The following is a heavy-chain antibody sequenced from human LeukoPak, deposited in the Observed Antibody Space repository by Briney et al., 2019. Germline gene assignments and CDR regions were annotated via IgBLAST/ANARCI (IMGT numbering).Heavy chain of an antibody. CDR3: ARYNWNDLGDY. V-gene: IGHV3-11*01. CDR1: GFTFSDYY. CDR2: ISSSGSTV. J-gene: IGHJ4*02. Sequence: PGGSLRLSCAASGFTFSDYYMSWIRQSPRKGLEWVSHISSSGSTVYYADSVKGRFTISRDNTKDSLYLQMNSLRAEDTAVYYCARYNWNDLGDYWGQGTLVTVSS. D-gene: IGHD1-1*01.